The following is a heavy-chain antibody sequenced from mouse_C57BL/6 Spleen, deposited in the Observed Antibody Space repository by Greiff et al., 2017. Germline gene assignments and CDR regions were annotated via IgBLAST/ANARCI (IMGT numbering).Heavy chain of an antibody. D-gene: IGHD1-3*01. CDR2: IYPSDSET. Sequence: VQLQQPGAELVRPGSSVKLSCKASGYTFTSYWMDWVKQRPGQGLEWIGNIYPSDSETHYNQKFKDKATLTVDKSSSTAYMQLSSLTSEDSAVYYCAREGVGSSDSWGQGTTLTVSS. J-gene: IGHJ2*01. CDR1: GYTFTSYW. CDR3: AREGVGSSDS. V-gene: IGHV1-61*01.